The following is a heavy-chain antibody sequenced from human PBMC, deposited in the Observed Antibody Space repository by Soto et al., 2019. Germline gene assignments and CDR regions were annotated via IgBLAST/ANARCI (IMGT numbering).Heavy chain of an antibody. Sequence: GESLKLSCKGSGYSFTSYWISWVRQMPGKGLEWMGRIDPSDSYTNYSPSFQGHVTISADKSISTAYLQWSSLKASDTAMYYCAGAYYYYYGMDVWGQGTTVTVS. CDR2: IDPSDSYT. CDR3: AGAYYYYYGMDV. J-gene: IGHJ6*02. V-gene: IGHV5-10-1*01. CDR1: GYSFTSYW.